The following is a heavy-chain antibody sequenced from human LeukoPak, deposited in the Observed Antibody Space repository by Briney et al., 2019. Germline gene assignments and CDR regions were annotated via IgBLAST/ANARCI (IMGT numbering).Heavy chain of an antibody. Sequence: GGSLRLSCAASRFTLSSYAMSWVRQGPGKGLEWVSAISVSGNTYHADSVKGRFTISRDSSKNTLYLQMNSLRAGDAAVYYCARDPYSGNYGAYYYYYMDVWGKGTTVTISS. CDR2: ISVSGNT. CDR1: RFTLSSYA. V-gene: IGHV3-23*01. D-gene: IGHD1-26*01. J-gene: IGHJ6*03. CDR3: ARDPYSGNYGAYYYYYMDV.